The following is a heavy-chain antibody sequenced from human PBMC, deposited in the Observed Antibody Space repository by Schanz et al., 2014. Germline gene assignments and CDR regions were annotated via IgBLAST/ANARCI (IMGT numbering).Heavy chain of an antibody. CDR1: GGTFSTYT. J-gene: IGHJ4*02. CDR3: ASSGAGYSSSWDFDY. Sequence: QVQLVQSGAEVKKPGSSAKVSCKSSGGTFSTYTISWVRQAPGQELEWMGRIIPVLGIANYAQKFQGRVTITADKSTFAAYMDVSSLRSEDTAVYYCASSGAGYSSSWDFDYWGQGTLVTVSS. CDR2: IIPVLGIA. D-gene: IGHD6-13*01. V-gene: IGHV1-69*02.